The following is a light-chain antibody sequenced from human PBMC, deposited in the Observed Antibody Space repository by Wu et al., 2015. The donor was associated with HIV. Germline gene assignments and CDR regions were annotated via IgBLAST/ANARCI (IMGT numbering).Light chain of an antibody. V-gene: IGKV3-20*01. J-gene: IGKJ3*01. CDR3: QQYGSSPLT. CDR1: QSVSSSY. CDR2: GAS. Sequence: EIVLTQSPATLSLSPGERATLSCRASQSVSSSYLACYQQKPGQAPRLLIYGASSRATGIPDRFSGSGSGTDFTLTISRLEPEDFAVYYCQQYGSSPLTFGPGTKVDIK.